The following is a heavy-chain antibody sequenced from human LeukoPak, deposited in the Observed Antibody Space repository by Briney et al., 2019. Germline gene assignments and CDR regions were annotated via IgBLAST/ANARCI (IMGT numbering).Heavy chain of an antibody. CDR3: TRYYYDSSGYYYLFDY. D-gene: IGHD3-22*01. CDR1: GFTFSGSA. J-gene: IGHJ4*02. V-gene: IGHV3-73*01. Sequence: GGSLRLSCAASGFTFSGSAMHWVRQASGKGLEWVGLIRSKANSYATAYAASVKGRFTISRDDSKNTAYLQMNSLKTEDTAVYYCTRYYYDSSGYYYLFDYWGQGTLVTVSS. CDR2: IRSKANSYAT.